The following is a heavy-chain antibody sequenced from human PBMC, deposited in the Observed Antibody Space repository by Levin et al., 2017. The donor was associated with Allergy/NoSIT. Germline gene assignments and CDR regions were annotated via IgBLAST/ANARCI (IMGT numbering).Heavy chain of an antibody. CDR3: ARDRIIVSGGNDYYYGMDV. J-gene: IGHJ6*02. CDR2: ISYRGVT. D-gene: IGHD5/OR15-5a*01. V-gene: IGHV4-61*03. Sequence: SETLSLTCSVSGGSVSSGTYYWSWIRRPPGKGLEWIGYISYRGVTKYNPSLKSRVTISVDTSKHDFSLKVTSVTAADTAVYYCARDRIIVSGGNDYYYGMDVWGQGTTVIVSS. CDR1: GGSVSSGTYY.